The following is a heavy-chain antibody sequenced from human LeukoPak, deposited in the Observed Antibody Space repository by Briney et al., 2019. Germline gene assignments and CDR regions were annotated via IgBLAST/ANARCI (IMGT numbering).Heavy chain of an antibody. D-gene: IGHD4-23*01. CDR1: GGSISSGDYY. J-gene: IGHJ5*02. CDR3: ARRARWSWFDL. CDR2: IYYSGST. V-gene: IGHV4-30-4*01. Sequence: SETLSLTCTVSGGSISSGDYYWSWIRQPPGKGLEWIEYIYYSGSTYYNPSLKSRLTVSVDTSKNQFSLKLSSVTAADTAVYYCARRARWSWFDLWGQGTLVTVSS.